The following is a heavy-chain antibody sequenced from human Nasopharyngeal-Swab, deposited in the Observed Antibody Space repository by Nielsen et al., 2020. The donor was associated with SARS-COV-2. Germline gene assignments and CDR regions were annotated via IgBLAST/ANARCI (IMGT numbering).Heavy chain of an antibody. D-gene: IGHD3-16*01. Sequence: GESLKISCAASGFIFISYGMHWVRQAPGKGLEWVAFIRYDGLNQHYADSVKGRFSISRDSFENTLYLQLNSLRADDTALYYCAKDHKMDSGGGVGYMDVWGKGTTVTVSS. J-gene: IGHJ6*03. CDR2: IRYDGLNQ. V-gene: IGHV3-30*02. CDR3: AKDHKMDSGGGVGYMDV. CDR1: GFIFISYG.